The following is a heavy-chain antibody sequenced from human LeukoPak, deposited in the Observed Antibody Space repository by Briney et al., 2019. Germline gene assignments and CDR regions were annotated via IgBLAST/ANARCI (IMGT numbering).Heavy chain of an antibody. D-gene: IGHD3-10*01. CDR3: AKDVIYGSGSPHYFDY. Sequence: GGSLRLSCAASGFTFSSYAMSWVRQAPGKGLEWVSAISGSGGSTYYADSVKGRFTISRDNSKNTLYLQMNSLRAEDTALYYCAKDVIYGSGSPHYFDYWGQGTLVTVSS. V-gene: IGHV3-23*01. CDR1: GFTFSSYA. J-gene: IGHJ4*02. CDR2: ISGSGGST.